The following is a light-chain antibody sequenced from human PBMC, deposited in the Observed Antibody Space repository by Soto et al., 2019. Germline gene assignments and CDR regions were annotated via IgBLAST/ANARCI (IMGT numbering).Light chain of an antibody. CDR1: QDITNF. CDR3: QHYAHLPFT. V-gene: IGKV1-33*01. Sequence: DIQMTPSPSSLSASVGDRVTFTCQATQDITNFVSWYQPKPGKAPKLLILDASNLEAGVPSRFSGSGSGTDFTFAISSLQPEDIATSYCQHYAHLPFTFGPGTKVDI. CDR2: DAS. J-gene: IGKJ3*01.